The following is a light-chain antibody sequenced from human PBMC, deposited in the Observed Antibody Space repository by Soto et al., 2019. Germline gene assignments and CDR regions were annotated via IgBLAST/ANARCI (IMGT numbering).Light chain of an antibody. J-gene: IGKJ2*01. CDR2: GAS. CDR3: QQYCYSSMYT. Sequence: EFVLTQSPGTLSLSPGERATLYCLASQSVISSYLAWYQQKPGQAPRLLICGASTSATGIPDRLSGSGSGTDFNLTISRLEPEDFAVYYCQQYCYSSMYTFGQGTKLEIK. CDR1: QSVISSY. V-gene: IGKV3-20*01.